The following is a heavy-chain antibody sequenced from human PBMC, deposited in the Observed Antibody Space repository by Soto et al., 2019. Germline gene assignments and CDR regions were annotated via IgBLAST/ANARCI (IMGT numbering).Heavy chain of an antibody. V-gene: IGHV1-69*04. Sequence: SVKVSCKASGGTFSSYTISWVRQAPGQGLEWMGRIIPILGIANYAQKFQGRVTITADKSTSTAYMELSSLRSEDTAVYYCARDLSGIAAPQGVWGQGTTVTVS. CDR2: IIPILGIA. CDR3: ARDLSGIAAPQGV. CDR1: GGTFSSYT. D-gene: IGHD6-13*01. J-gene: IGHJ6*02.